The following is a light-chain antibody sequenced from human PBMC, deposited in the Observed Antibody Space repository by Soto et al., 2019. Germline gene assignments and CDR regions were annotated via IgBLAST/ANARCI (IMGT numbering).Light chain of an antibody. CDR3: QQSYSSPLT. J-gene: IGKJ4*01. CDR1: QSIRSH. Sequence: DIQMTQSPSSLSASVGDRVTITCCAGQSIRSHLNWYQQELGKAPKLLIYSASTLQSGVPSRFSGSGSGTAFSLTISSLQPEDFATYYCQQSYSSPLTFGGGTKVEIK. CDR2: SAS. V-gene: IGKV1-39*01.